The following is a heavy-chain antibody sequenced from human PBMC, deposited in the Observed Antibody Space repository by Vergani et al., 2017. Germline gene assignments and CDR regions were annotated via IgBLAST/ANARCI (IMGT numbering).Heavy chain of an antibody. V-gene: IGHV3-23*01. D-gene: IGHD2-15*01. Sequence: VQLLESGGGLVQPGGSLRLSCAASGFTFSTYAMTWVRQAPGKGLEWVSTISSDGGSTYYADSVKGRFTISRDNSKNTLYLQMKSLRPEDTAVYYCAKEGGGYYSGGTCYPEYWGQGTLVIVSS. CDR2: ISSDGGST. CDR1: GFTFSTYA. J-gene: IGHJ4*02. CDR3: AKEGGGYYSGGTCYPEY.